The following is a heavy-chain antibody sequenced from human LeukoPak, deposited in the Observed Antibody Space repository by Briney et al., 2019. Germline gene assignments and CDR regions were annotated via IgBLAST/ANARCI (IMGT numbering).Heavy chain of an antibody. Sequence: GGSLRLSCAASGFTFSSYAMSWVRQAPGKGLEWVSAISGNDGSTYYADSVKGRFTISRDHSKNTLYLQMNSLRAEDTAVYYCAKDFLVDPPHCLDVWGQGTTVTVSS. CDR2: ISGNDGST. D-gene: IGHD3-16*02. J-gene: IGHJ6*02. V-gene: IGHV3-23*01. CDR3: AKDFLVDPPHCLDV. CDR1: GFTFSSYA.